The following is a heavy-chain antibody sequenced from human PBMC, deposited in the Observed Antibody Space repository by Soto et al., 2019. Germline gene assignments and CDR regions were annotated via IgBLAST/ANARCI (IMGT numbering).Heavy chain of an antibody. CDR2: IYYSGST. D-gene: IGHD6-6*01. Sequence: QVQLQESGPGLVKPSQTLSLTCTVSGGSISSGGYYWSWIRQHPGKGLEWIGYIYYSGSTYYNPSLKSRVTISVDTSKNQVALKLSSVTAADTAVYYCARVSYSSYTRYYYYGMDVWGQGTTVTVSS. J-gene: IGHJ6*02. CDR3: ARVSYSSYTRYYYYGMDV. V-gene: IGHV4-31*03. CDR1: GGSISSGGYY.